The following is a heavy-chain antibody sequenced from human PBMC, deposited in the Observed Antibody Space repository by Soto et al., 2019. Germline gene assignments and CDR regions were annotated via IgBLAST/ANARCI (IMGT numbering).Heavy chain of an antibody. D-gene: IGHD2-15*01. V-gene: IGHV4-59*08. J-gene: IGHJ4*02. CDR1: TGSITGYY. Sequence: PSETLSLTCTVSTGSITGYYWSWVRQPPGKGLEWIGYIYDNGRTNYNPSLKPRVTISVDTSKNQFSLKLSSVTAADTAVYYCARHTPAISISDHWGQGTLVTVS. CDR2: IYDNGRT. CDR3: ARHTPAISISDH.